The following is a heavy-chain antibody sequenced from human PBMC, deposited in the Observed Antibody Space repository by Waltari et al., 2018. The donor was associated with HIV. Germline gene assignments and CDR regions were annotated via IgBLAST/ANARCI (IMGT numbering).Heavy chain of an antibody. Sequence: EVQLVESGGGLVQPGGSLRLSCAASGFTFSSSWLHWVRQAPGKGLVWVSRINSDGSSTSYADSVKGRFTISRDNAKNTLYLQMNSLRAEDTAVYYCAHDFWRGWDGMDVWGQGTTVTVSS. V-gene: IGHV3-74*01. CDR2: INSDGSST. CDR3: AHDFWRGWDGMDV. J-gene: IGHJ6*02. D-gene: IGHD3-3*01. CDR1: GFTFSSSW.